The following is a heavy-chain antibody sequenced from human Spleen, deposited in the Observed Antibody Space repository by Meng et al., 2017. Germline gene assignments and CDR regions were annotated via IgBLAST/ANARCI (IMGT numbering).Heavy chain of an antibody. CDR2: INPSGGST. V-gene: IGHV1-46*01. CDR1: GYTFTNYY. J-gene: IGHJ4*02. CDR3: ARGTKIAYYNILTGYYHGPQFDY. D-gene: IGHD3-9*01. Sequence: ASVKVSCKASGYTFTNYYIHWVRQAPGQGLEWTGIINPSGGSTSFAQKFQGRVTLTRDTSTSTVYMELSSLRSEDTAVYYCARGTKIAYYNILTGYYHGPQFDYWGQGTLVTVSS.